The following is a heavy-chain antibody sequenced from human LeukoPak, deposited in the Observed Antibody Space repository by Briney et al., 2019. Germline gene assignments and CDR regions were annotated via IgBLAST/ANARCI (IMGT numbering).Heavy chain of an antibody. CDR2: INDSGSS. CDR1: GGSISSSSYY. D-gene: IGHD1-26*01. J-gene: IGHJ4*02. CDR3: ARGARGGSYYRDY. Sequence: SETLSLTCTVSGGSISSSSYYWGWIRQPPGKGLEWIGEINDSGSSNYIPSLKSRVTISVDRSKNQFSLWLSSVTAADTAMYYCARGARGGSYYRDYWGQGTLVTVSS. V-gene: IGHV4-39*07.